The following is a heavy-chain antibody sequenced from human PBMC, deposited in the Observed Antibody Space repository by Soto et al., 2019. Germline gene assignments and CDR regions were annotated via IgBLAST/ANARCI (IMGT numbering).Heavy chain of an antibody. Sequence: QEQLVQSGAEVKKPGSSVKVSCKASGGLFSSYPISWVRQVPGQGLEWMGGIIPVFQTAYYTQRFQGRDTITADESTNPAYMEVSSLRPEDTAIYYCARGGSGYTCFNEFWGQGTLVTVAS. V-gene: IGHV1-69*01. CDR2: IIPVFQTA. J-gene: IGHJ4*02. CDR3: ARGGSGYTCFNEF. CDR1: GGLFSSYP. D-gene: IGHD3-22*01.